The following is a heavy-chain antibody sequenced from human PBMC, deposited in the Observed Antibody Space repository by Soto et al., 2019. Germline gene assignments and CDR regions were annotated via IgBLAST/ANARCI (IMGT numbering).Heavy chain of an antibody. CDR1: GGSFSGYY. CDR2: INHSGST. D-gene: IGHD2-2*01. J-gene: IGHJ4*02. V-gene: IGHV4-34*01. CDR3: AGGPAIVVVPAARYYFDY. Sequence: SETLSLTCAVYGGSFSGYYWSWIRQPPGKGLEWIGEINHSGSTNYNPSLKSRVTISVDTSKNQFSLKLSSVTAADTAVYYCAGGPAIVVVPAARYYFDYWGQGTLVTVSS.